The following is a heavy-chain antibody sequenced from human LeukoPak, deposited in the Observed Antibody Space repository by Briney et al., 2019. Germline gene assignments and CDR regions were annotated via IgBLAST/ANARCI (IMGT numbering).Heavy chain of an antibody. J-gene: IGHJ5*02. CDR1: GDSISSSNCY. CDR2: IYFSGGT. V-gene: IGHV4-39*01. D-gene: IGHD5-18*01. Sequence: SETLSLTCTVSGDSISSSNCYWGWIRQPPGKGLEWIGSIYFSGGTYYNASLKSRVTISVDTSKNQFSLKLSSVTAADTAVYYCARGYSYGGWFDPWGQGTLVTVSS. CDR3: ARGYSYGGWFDP.